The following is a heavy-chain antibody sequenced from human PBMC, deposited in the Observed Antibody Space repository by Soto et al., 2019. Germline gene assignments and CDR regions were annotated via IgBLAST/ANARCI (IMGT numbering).Heavy chain of an antibody. CDR2: ISGSGGDT. CDR1: GVTLNYYA. CDR3: AKDLGVATITSDY. V-gene: IGHV3-23*01. J-gene: IGHJ4*02. Sequence: XGSLRLSCAASGVTLNYYAMKWVRQAPGKGLEWVSAISGSGGDTYYADSVKGRFTISRDNSKNTLYLQMNSLRAEDTAVYYCAKDLGVATITSDYWGQGTLVTVSS. D-gene: IGHD5-12*01.